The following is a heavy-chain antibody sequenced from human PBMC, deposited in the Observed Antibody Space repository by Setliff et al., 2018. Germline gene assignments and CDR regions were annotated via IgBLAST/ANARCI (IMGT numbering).Heavy chain of an antibody. CDR3: ARRWAFGAFDI. D-gene: IGHD3-3*01. Sequence: ASVKVSCKASGYTFTSYSMHWVRQAPGQSLEWMGWINAGNGNTKYSQNFQGRVTVTRDTSASTAYMELSSLKSEDTAVYYCARRWAFGAFDIWGHGTMVTVSS. CDR1: GYTFTSYS. V-gene: IGHV1-3*01. J-gene: IGHJ3*02. CDR2: INAGNGNT.